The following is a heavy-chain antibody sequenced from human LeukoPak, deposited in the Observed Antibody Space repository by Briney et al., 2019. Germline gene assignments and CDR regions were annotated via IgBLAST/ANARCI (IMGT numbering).Heavy chain of an antibody. CDR1: GYTFTGYY. Sequence: ASVKVSCKASGYTFTGYYMHWVRQAPGQGLEWMGWINPNSGGTNYAQKFQGRVTMTRDTSISTAYIELSRLRSDDTAVYYCARVGLAYYYYYYMDVWGKGTTVTVSS. CDR3: ARVGLAYYYYYYMDV. J-gene: IGHJ6*03. D-gene: IGHD6-19*01. CDR2: INPNSGGT. V-gene: IGHV1-2*02.